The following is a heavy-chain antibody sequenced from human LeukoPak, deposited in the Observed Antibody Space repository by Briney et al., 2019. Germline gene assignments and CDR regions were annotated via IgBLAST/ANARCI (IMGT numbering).Heavy chain of an antibody. V-gene: IGHV4-59*01. CDR3: ARRLGVWFGLGYMDV. CDR1: GDSINNYY. Sequence: SETLSLTCTVSGDSINNYYWSWIRQTPGKGLEWIGYIYDSGTTNYIPSLKSRVSMSIDTSRNQFSLKLSSVTAADTAVYYCARRLGVWFGLGYMDVWGKGTTVTISS. D-gene: IGHD3-10*01. CDR2: IYDSGTT. J-gene: IGHJ6*03.